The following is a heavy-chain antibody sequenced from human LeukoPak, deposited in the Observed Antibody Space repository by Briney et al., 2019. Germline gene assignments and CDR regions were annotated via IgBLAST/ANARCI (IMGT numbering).Heavy chain of an antibody. CDR3: AKYDSYYYYYYMDV. CDR2: IGGSGGST. V-gene: IGHV3-23*01. CDR1: GFTFNSYA. D-gene: IGHD1-1*01. J-gene: IGHJ6*03. Sequence: GGSLRLSCAASGFTFNSYAMSWVRQAPGKGLEWVSGIGGSGGSTDYADSVKGRATISRDNSKNTLYLQMSSLRAEDTAVYYCAKYDSYYYYYYMDVWGKGTTVTVSS.